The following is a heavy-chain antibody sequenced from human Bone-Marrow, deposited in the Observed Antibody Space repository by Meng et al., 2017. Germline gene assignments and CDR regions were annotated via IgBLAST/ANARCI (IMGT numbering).Heavy chain of an antibody. V-gene: IGHV1-3*01. CDR2: INAGNGDR. CDR3: ARDLVLGENFRFDY. D-gene: IGHD3-10*01. CDR1: GYLFTSYP. J-gene: IGHJ4*02. Sequence: ASVKVSCKASGYLFTSYPIYWVCQTPGQSLQWMGWINAGNGDRRYSQSFQGRLTITSDTSANTAYLELSSLRSEDTAVYYCARDLVLGENFRFDYWGQGTLVTVSS.